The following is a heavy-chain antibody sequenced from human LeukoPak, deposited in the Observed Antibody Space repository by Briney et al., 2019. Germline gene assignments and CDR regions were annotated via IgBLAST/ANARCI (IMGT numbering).Heavy chain of an antibody. CDR2: TNPNSGGT. CDR1: GYTFTGYY. Sequence: ASVKVSCKASGYTFTGYYMHWVRQAPGQGLEWMGWTNPNSGGTNYAQKFQGRVTMTRDTSISTAYMELSRLRSDDTAVYYCARVPPYYYDSSANYWGQGTLVTVSS. CDR3: ARVPPYYYDSSANY. J-gene: IGHJ4*02. V-gene: IGHV1-2*02. D-gene: IGHD3-22*01.